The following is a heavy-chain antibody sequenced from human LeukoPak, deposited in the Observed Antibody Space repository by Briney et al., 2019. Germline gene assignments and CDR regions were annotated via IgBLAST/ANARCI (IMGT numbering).Heavy chain of an antibody. Sequence: KPSETLSLTCTVSGASISSSSHYWGWIRQPPGKGLEWIRSIYYSGSTYYNPSLKSRVTISVDTSKNQFSLKLSSVTAADTAVYYCASSRIDDFHFDYWGQGTQVTVSS. J-gene: IGHJ4*02. CDR1: GASISSSSHY. D-gene: IGHD1-1*01. V-gene: IGHV4-39*01. CDR3: ASSRIDDFHFDY. CDR2: IYYSGST.